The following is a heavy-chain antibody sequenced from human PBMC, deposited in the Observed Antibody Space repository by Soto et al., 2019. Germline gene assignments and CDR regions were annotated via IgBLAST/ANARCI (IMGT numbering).Heavy chain of an antibody. J-gene: IGHJ6*02. CDR2: IIPTFGTA. Sequence: GASVKVSCKASGGTFSSYAISWVRQAPGQGLEWMGGIIPTFGTANYAQKFQGRVTITADKSTSTAYMELSSLRSEDTAVYYCLTYYYGSGMQTDYYGMDVWGQGTTVTVSS. V-gene: IGHV1-69*06. CDR1: GGTFSSYA. D-gene: IGHD3-10*01. CDR3: LTYYYGSGMQTDYYGMDV.